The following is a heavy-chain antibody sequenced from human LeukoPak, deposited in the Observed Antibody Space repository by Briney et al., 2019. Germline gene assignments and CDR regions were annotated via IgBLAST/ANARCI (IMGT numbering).Heavy chain of an antibody. Sequence: ASVKVFCKASGYTFTTYGISWVRQAPGQGLEWMGRINTHNDNTNYAQKLQVRVTMTTDTSTSTAYMELRSLISDDTAVYYCARDKSDYGGSYYDYWGQGTLVTVSS. J-gene: IGHJ4*02. V-gene: IGHV1-18*01. D-gene: IGHD4/OR15-4a*01. CDR3: ARDKSDYGGSYYDY. CDR1: GYTFTTYG. CDR2: INTHNDNT.